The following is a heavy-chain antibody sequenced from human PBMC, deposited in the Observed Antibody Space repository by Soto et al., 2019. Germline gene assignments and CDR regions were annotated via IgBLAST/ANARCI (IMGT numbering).Heavy chain of an antibody. D-gene: IGHD5-18*01. CDR1: GFTFSSYW. V-gene: IGHV3-7*04. Sequence: GGSLRLSCAASGFTFSSYWMSWVRQAPGKGLEWVANIKQDGSEKYYVDSVKGRFTISRDNAKNSLYLQMNSLRAEDTAVYYCARAPRGDTAMGGRGTYYFDYWGQGTLVTVSS. J-gene: IGHJ4*02. CDR2: IKQDGSEK. CDR3: ARAPRGDTAMGGRGTYYFDY.